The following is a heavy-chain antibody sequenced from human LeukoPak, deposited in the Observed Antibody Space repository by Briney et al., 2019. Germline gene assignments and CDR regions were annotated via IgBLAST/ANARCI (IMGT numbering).Heavy chain of an antibody. J-gene: IGHJ4*02. CDR3: TSDGGSGKLFDY. D-gene: IGHD3-16*01. V-gene: IGHV3-15*05. CDR2: IKSKRDGGTT. Sequence: PGGSLRLSCATSGFSFNYAWMSWVRQAPGKGLEWVGLIKSKRDGGTTDSAAPVKGRFTISRDDSKNTLYLQMNSLKTEDTAVYYCTSDGGSGKLFDYWGRGALVTVSS. CDR1: GFSFNYAW.